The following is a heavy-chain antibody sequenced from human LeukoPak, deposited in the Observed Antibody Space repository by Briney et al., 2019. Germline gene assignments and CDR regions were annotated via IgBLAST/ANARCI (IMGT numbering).Heavy chain of an antibody. J-gene: IGHJ5*02. CDR2: IYYSGST. CDR1: GGSISSYY. V-gene: IGHV4-59*01. D-gene: IGHD5-12*01. Sequence: MPSETLSLTCTVSGGSISSYYWSWIRQPPGKGLEWIGYIYYSGSTNYNPSLKSRVTISVDTSKNQFSLKLSSVTAADTAVYYCARGRYGGYQGLFDPWGQGTLVTVSS. CDR3: ARGRYGGYQGLFDP.